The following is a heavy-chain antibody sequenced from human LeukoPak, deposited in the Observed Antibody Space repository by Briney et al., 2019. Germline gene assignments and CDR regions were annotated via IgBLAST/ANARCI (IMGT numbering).Heavy chain of an antibody. CDR1: GFTFSGFW. J-gene: IGHJ4*02. Sequence: GGSLRLSCAASGFTFSGFWMQGVRQARGKGLVWVSRIQRDGSSTSYADSVKARFTVSRDNAKNTLYLQMNSLRAEDTAVYYCARVGGYNDFDYWGQGTLVTVSS. CDR2: IQRDGSST. D-gene: IGHD5-24*01. V-gene: IGHV3-74*01. CDR3: ARVGGYNDFDY.